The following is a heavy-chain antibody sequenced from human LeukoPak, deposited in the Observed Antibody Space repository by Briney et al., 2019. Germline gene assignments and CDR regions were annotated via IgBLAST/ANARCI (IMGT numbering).Heavy chain of an antibody. CDR1: GYTFTGYY. D-gene: IGHD3-10*01. J-gene: IGHJ4*02. CDR3: ASGYGSGSYTAPLVDY. CDR2: INPNSGGT. V-gene: IGHV1-2*02. Sequence: GASVKVSCKASGYTFTGYYMHWVRQAPGQGLEWMGWINPNSGGTNYAQEFQGRVTMTRDTSISTAYMELSRLRSDDTAVYYCASGYGSGSYTAPLVDYWGQGTLVTVSS.